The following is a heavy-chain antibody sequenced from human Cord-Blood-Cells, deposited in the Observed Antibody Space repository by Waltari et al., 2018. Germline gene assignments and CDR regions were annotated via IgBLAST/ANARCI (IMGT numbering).Heavy chain of an antibody. CDR3: ARRGCSSTSCYVHYYYGMDV. CDR1: GGSFSGYY. V-gene: IGHV4-34*01. D-gene: IGHD2-2*01. CDR2: IKHSGST. Sequence: QVQLQQWGAGLLKPSETLSLTCAVYGGSFSGYYWSWIRQPPGKGLEWIGEIKHSGSTNHNPSLKSRVTISVDTSKNQFSLKLSSVTAADTAVYYCARRGCSSTSCYVHYYYGMDVWGQGTTVTVSS. J-gene: IGHJ6*02.